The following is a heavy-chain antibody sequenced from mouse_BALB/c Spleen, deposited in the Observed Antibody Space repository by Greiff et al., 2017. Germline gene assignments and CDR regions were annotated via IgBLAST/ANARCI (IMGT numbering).Heavy chain of an antibody. J-gene: IGHJ2*01. CDR1: GYSITSDYA. D-gene: IGHD2-1*01. CDR2: ISYSGST. Sequence: EVKLQESGPGLVKPSQSLSLTCTVTGYSITSDYAWNWIRQFPGNKLEWMGYISYSGSTSYNPSLKSRISITRDTSKNQFFLQLNSVTTEDTATYYCARHGNYHFDYWGQGTTLTVSS. V-gene: IGHV3-2*02. CDR3: ARHGNYHFDY.